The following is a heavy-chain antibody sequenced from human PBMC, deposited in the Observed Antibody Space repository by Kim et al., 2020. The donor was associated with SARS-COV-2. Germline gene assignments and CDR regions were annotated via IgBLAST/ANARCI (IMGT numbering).Heavy chain of an antibody. Sequence: SYAGSVKGRFTISRDNAKNSLYLQMNSLRAEDTAVYYCARDGIAAAYFDYWGQGTLVTVSS. V-gene: IGHV3-21*01. CDR3: ARDGIAAAYFDY. D-gene: IGHD6-13*01. J-gene: IGHJ4*02.